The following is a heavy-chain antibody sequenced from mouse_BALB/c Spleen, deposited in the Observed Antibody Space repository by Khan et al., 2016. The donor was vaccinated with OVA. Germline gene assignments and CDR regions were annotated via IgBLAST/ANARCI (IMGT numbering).Heavy chain of an antibody. D-gene: IGHD1-1*01. V-gene: IGHV1-9*01. CDR2: IFPGSGTT. CDR3: ARRSYNTDIDY. CDR1: GYTFSMYW. Sequence: QVQLKQSAAELMKPGASVKMSCKATGYTFSMYWIEWVKQRPGHGLEWIGEIFPGSGTTYNNEKFKDKATFTADKSSNTAYMELSSLTSEDSAVFYCARRSYNTDIDYWGQGTTVTVSS. J-gene: IGHJ4*01.